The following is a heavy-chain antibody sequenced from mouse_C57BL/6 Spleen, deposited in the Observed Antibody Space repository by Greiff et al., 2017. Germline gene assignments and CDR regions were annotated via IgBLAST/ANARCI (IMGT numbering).Heavy chain of an antibody. Sequence: EVQLQQSVAELVRPGASVKLSCTASGFNIKHTYMHWVKQRPEQGLEWIGRIDPANGNNKYAPTFQGKAPITADTSSNTAYLQLSSLTSEDTAIYYCSGSYDGYSCAYWGQGTLVTVAA. CDR2: IDPANGNN. CDR1: GFNIKHTY. V-gene: IGHV14-3*01. D-gene: IGHD2-3*01. J-gene: IGHJ3*01. CDR3: SGSYDGYSCAY.